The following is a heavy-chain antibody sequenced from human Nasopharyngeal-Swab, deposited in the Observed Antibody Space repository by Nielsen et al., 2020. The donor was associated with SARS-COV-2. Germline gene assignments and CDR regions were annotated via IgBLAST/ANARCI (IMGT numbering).Heavy chain of an antibody. J-gene: IGHJ5*02. D-gene: IGHD5-12*01. Sequence: GESLKISCAASGFTFDDYGMSWVRQAPGKGLEWVSGINWNGGSTGYADSVKGRFTISRDNAKNSLYLQMNSLRAEDTALYHCARSGSGYARGWFDPWAREPWSPSPQ. CDR1: GFTFDDYG. CDR2: INWNGGST. V-gene: IGHV3-20*01. CDR3: ARSGSGYARGWFDP.